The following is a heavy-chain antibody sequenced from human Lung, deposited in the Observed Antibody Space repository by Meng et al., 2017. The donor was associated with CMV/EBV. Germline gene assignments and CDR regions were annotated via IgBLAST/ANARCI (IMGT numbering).Heavy chain of an antibody. V-gene: IGHV4-39*07. Sequence: SETLSLXCTVSGGSISSSSYYWGWIRQPPGKGLEWIGSIYYSGSTYYNPSLKSRVTISVDTSKNQFSLKLSSVTAADTAVYYCAKENYDSSGDDAFDIWGQGTMVTVS. CDR3: AKENYDSSGDDAFDI. CDR1: GGSISSSSYY. J-gene: IGHJ3*02. CDR2: IYYSGST. D-gene: IGHD3-22*01.